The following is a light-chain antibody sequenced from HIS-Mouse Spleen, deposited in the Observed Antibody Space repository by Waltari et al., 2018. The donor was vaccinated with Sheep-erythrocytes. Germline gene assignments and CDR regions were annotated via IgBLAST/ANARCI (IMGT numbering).Light chain of an antibody. V-gene: IGLV2-23*01. Sequence: QSALTQPASVSGSPGQSITISCTGTRSAVGSYTFVPWYQQHPGKAPKLRIYEGSKRPSGVSNRFSGSKSGNTASLTISGLQAEDEADYYCCSYAGSSTPWVFGGGTKLTVL. CDR2: EGS. J-gene: IGLJ3*02. CDR1: RSAVGSYTF. CDR3: CSYAGSSTPWV.